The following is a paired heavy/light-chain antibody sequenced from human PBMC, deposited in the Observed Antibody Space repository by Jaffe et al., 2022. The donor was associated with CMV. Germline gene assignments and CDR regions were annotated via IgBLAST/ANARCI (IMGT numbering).Light chain of an antibody. CDR3: LQHYSYPRT. Sequence: DIQMTQSPSSLSASVGDRVTITCRASQGVRNDLDWYQQKPGKAPKRLIYTASSLQSGVPSRFSGSGSGTEFTLTISSLQPEDFATYYCLQHYSYPRTFGQGTKVELK. J-gene: IGKJ1*01. V-gene: IGKV1-17*01. CDR1: QGVRND. CDR2: TAS.
Heavy chain of an antibody. CDR1: GFTFSSYG. Sequence: EVHLVESGGALVQPGGSLRLSCAASGFTFSSYGMNWVRQAPGKGLEWISSISSSSATIYYADSVKGRFTISRDNARNSLSLQMNSLRDEDTALYYCARDDSEDIGVLLVGFYYFGLDVWGQGTTVTVSS. CDR2: ISSSSATI. CDR3: ARDDSEDIGVLLVGFYYFGLDV. V-gene: IGHV3-48*02. J-gene: IGHJ6*02. D-gene: IGHD2-15*01.